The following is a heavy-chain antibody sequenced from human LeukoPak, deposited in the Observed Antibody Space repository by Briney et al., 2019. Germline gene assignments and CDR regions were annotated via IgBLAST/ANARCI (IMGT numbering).Heavy chain of an antibody. J-gene: IGHJ5*02. Sequence: GGSLRLSCAASGFTVSSNYMSWVRQAPGKGLEGVSVIYSGGSTYYADSVKGRFTISRDNSKNTLYLQMNSLRAEDTAVYYCASSNSSGWYGPWFDPWGQGTLVTVSS. CDR1: GFTVSSNY. V-gene: IGHV3-66*02. D-gene: IGHD6-19*01. CDR3: ASSNSSGWYGPWFDP. CDR2: IYSGGST.